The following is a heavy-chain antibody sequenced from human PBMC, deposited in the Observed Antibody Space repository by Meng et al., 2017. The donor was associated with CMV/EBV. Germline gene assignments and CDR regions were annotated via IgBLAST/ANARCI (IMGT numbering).Heavy chain of an antibody. D-gene: IGHD1-26*01. CDR3: ARGGDSWYSDY. J-gene: IGHJ4*02. V-gene: IGHV1-69*12. CDR1: GGTFSTFA. CDR2: IIPVFETA. Sequence: VRLVWCAAQVKQPGSWVKVSCKTSGGTFSTFAISWVRQAPGEGLEWMGGIIPVFETANYAERFQDRVTITADDSTTTAYMELSSLRADDTALYFCARGGDSWYSDYWGQGTLVTVSS.